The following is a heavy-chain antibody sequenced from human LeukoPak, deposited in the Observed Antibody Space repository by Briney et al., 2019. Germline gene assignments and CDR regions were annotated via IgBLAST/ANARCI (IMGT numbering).Heavy chain of an antibody. CDR3: ARDRPIAVAVHYFDY. V-gene: IGHV3-48*01. J-gene: IGHJ4*02. CDR2: ISSSSSTI. CDR1: GFAFSSYS. D-gene: IGHD6-19*01. Sequence: PGGSLRLSCAASGFAFSSYSMNWVRQAPGKGLEWVSYISSSSSTIYYADSVKGRFTISRDNAKNSLYLQMNSLRAEDTAVYYCARDRPIAVAVHYFDYWGQGTLVTVSS.